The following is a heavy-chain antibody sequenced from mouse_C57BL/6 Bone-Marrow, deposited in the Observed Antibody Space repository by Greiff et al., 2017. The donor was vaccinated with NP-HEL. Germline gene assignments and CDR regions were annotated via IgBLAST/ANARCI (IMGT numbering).Heavy chain of an antibody. D-gene: IGHD3-2*02. Sequence: VQLQESGAELVKPGASVKISCKASGYAFSSYWMNWVKQRPGKGLEWIGQIYPGDGDTNYNGKFKGKATLTADKSSSTAYMQLSSLTSEDSAVYFCARRAAQATFAYWGQGTLVTVSA. J-gene: IGHJ3*01. V-gene: IGHV1-80*01. CDR1: GYAFSSYW. CDR3: ARRAAQATFAY. CDR2: IYPGDGDT.